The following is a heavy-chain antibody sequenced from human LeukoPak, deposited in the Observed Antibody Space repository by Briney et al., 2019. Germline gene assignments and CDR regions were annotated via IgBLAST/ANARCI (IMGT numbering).Heavy chain of an antibody. CDR3: ETEPIISYYYDSSGPGQFDY. J-gene: IGHJ4*02. Sequence: GGSLRLSCAASGFTFSSYSMSWVRQAPGKGLEWVSYISSSSSTIYYADSVKGRFTISRENAKNSLYLEINSLRPEDTPVSYCETEPIISYYYDSSGPGQFDYWAQGTLATVSS. CDR1: GFTFSSYS. V-gene: IGHV3-48*04. D-gene: IGHD3-22*01. CDR2: ISSSSSTI.